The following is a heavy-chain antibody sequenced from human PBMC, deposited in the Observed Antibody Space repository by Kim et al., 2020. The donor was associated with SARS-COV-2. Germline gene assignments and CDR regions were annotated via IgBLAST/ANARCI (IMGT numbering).Heavy chain of an antibody. D-gene: IGHD5-12*01. CDR2: ISYDGSNK. CDR1: GFTFSSYA. V-gene: IGHV3-30-3*01. CDR3: ARDKGESGGYAY. J-gene: IGHJ4*02. Sequence: GGSLRLSCAASGFTFSSYAMHWVRQAPGKGLEWVAVISYDGSNKYYADSVKGRFTISRDNSKNTLYLQMNSLRAEDTAVYYCARDKGESGGYAYWGQGTLVTVSS.